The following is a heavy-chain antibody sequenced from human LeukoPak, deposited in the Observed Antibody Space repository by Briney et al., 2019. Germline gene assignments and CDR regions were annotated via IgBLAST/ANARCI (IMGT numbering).Heavy chain of an antibody. D-gene: IGHD5-12*01. Sequence: GGSLRLSCAASGFTVSSYYMSWVRQAPGKGLEWVSVIYSGGSTYYADSVKGRFTISRDNSKNTLYLQMNSLRAEDTAVYYCARYPSSGIVAQIKKAFDIWGQGTMVTVSS. CDR1: GFTVSSYY. V-gene: IGHV3-53*01. J-gene: IGHJ3*02. CDR3: ARYPSSGIVAQIKKAFDI. CDR2: IYSGGST.